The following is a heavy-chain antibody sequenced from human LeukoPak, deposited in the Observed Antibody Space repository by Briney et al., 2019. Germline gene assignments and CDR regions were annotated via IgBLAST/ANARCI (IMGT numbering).Heavy chain of an antibody. Sequence: ASVKVSCKASGFTFTSSAVQWVRQARGQRLEWKGWIVVGSGNTNYAQKFQERVTITRDMSTSTAYMELSSLRSEDTAVYYCAADFYDSSGYPFGRDYWGQGTLVTVSS. V-gene: IGHV1-58*01. D-gene: IGHD3-22*01. J-gene: IGHJ4*02. CDR2: IVVGSGNT. CDR1: GFTFTSSA. CDR3: AADFYDSSGYPFGRDY.